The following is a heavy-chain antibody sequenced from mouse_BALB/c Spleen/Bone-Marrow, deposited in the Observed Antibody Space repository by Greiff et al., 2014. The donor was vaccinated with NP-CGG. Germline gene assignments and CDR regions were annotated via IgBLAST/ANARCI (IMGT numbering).Heavy chain of an antibody. J-gene: IGHJ2*01. CDR1: GFNIKDTY. D-gene: IGHD2-1*01. Sequence: VQLKESGAELVKPGASVKLSCTASGFNIKDTYMHWVKQRPKQGLEWIGRIDPANGNTKFDPKFQGKATITADTSSNTAYLQLSSLTSEDTAVYYCAGGNYYFDYWGQGTTLTVSS. CDR2: IDPANGNT. V-gene: IGHV14-3*02. CDR3: AGGNYYFDY.